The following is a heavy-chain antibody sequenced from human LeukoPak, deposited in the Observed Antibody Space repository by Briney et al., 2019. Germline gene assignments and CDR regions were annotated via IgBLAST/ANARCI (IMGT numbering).Heavy chain of an antibody. CDR2: IKQDGSEK. V-gene: IGHV3-7*03. J-gene: IGHJ4*02. CDR1: GFTFSSSW. Sequence: XGGSLRLSCVASGFTFSSSWMSWVRQAPGKGLEWVANIKQDGSEKSYVESVRGRFTISRDNAKNSLYLQLNSLRAEDTALYYCARDNPPDYWGQGTLVTVSS. CDR3: ARDNPPDY.